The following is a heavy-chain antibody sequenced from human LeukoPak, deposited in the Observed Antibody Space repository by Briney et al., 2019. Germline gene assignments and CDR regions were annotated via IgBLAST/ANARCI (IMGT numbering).Heavy chain of an antibody. CDR3: ARGGSSWSYAMDV. V-gene: IGHV4-59*11. J-gene: IGHJ6*02. D-gene: IGHD6-13*01. CDR1: GGSIKSHY. Sequence: SETLSLTCTVSGGSIKSHYWSWIRQTPGKGLEWIGCIYESGSTYHHPSLKSRVTISVDMSKNQFSLKVSSVTAADTAVYYCARGGSSWSYAMDVWGQGTTVTVSS. CDR2: IYESGST.